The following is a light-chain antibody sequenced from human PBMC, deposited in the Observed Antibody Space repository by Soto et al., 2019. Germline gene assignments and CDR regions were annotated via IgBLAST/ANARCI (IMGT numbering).Light chain of an antibody. CDR3: SSYTSSSTSVV. J-gene: IGLJ2*01. Sequence: QSALTQPASVSGSPGQSITISCTGTSRDVGGYNYVSWYQQHPGKAPKLMIYEVSNRPSGVSNRFSGSKSGNTASLTISGLQAEDEADYYCSSYTSSSTSVVFGGGTKLTVL. V-gene: IGLV2-14*01. CDR1: SRDVGGYNY. CDR2: EVS.